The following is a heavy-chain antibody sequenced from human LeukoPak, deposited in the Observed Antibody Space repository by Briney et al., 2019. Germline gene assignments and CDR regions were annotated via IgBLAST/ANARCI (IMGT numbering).Heavy chain of an antibody. D-gene: IGHD2-15*01. J-gene: IGHJ6*02. CDR1: GYTFTSYA. CDR3: ARDLPHYCSGGSCYLYYYYGMDV. CDR2: INAGNGNT. V-gene: IGHV1-3*01. Sequence: ASVKVSCKASGYTFTSYAMHWVRQAPGQRLEWMGWINAGNGNTKYSQKFQGRVTITRDTSASTAYMELSSLRSEDTAVYYCARDLPHYCSGGSCYLYYYYGMDVWGQGTTVTVSS.